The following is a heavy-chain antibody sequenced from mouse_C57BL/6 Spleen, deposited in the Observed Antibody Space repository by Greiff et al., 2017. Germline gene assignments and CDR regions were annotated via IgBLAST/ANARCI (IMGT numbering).Heavy chain of an antibody. D-gene: IGHD2-4*01. J-gene: IGHJ4*01. CDR1: GYTFTSYW. Sequence: QVQLQQPGAELVKPGASVKMSCKASGYTFTSYWINWVKQRPGQGLEWIGDIYPGSGSTNYNEKFKSKATLTVDTSSSTAYMQLSSLTSEDSAVYYCARFSDCDGYYAMDYWGQGTSVTVSS. CDR3: ARFSDCDGYYAMDY. V-gene: IGHV1-55*01. CDR2: IYPGSGST.